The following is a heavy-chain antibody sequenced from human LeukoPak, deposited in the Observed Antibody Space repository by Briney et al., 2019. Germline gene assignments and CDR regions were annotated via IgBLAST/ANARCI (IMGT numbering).Heavy chain of an antibody. CDR3: ARDQITVTTFRVGYYYYGMDV. Sequence: GGSLRLSCAAPGFTFSSYEMNWVRQAPGKGLEWVSYISSSGSTIYYADSVKGRFTISRDNAKNSLYLQMNSLRAEDTAVYYCARDQITVTTFRVGYYYYGMDVWGQGTTVTVSS. CDR1: GFTFSSYE. J-gene: IGHJ6*02. D-gene: IGHD4-17*01. V-gene: IGHV3-48*03. CDR2: ISSSGSTI.